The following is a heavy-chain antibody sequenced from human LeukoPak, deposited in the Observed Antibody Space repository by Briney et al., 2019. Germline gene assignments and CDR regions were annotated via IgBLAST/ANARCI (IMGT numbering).Heavy chain of an antibody. CDR2: IYRSGST. CDR1: GFSVSSVYY. D-gene: IGHD3-10*01. V-gene: IGHV4-38-2*02. Sequence: SETLSLTCTVSGFSVSSVYYWGWIRQPPGKGLEWIGSIYRSGSTYYNPSLKSRVTISVDTSKNQFSLKLSSVTAADTAVYYCARGGSGSYYYYYMDVWGKGTTVTVSS. J-gene: IGHJ6*03. CDR3: ARGGSGSYYYYYMDV.